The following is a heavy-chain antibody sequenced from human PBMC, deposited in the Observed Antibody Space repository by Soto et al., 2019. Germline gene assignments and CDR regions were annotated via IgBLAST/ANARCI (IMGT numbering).Heavy chain of an antibody. CDR1: GFTFSSYG. D-gene: IGHD1-26*01. Sequence: GGSLRLSCAASGFTFSSYGMHWVRQAPGKGLEWVAVIWYDGSNKKYGDSVKGRFTISRDNSKNTLYLQMNSLRAEDTAVYYCARDRVQVGDTDYYYAMDVWGQGTTVTVSS. J-gene: IGHJ6*02. CDR2: IWYDGSNK. V-gene: IGHV3-33*01. CDR3: ARDRVQVGDTDYYYAMDV.